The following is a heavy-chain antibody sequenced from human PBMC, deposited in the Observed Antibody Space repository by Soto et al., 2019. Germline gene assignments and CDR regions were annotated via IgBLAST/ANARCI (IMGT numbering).Heavy chain of an antibody. D-gene: IGHD2-15*01. J-gene: IGHJ4*02. CDR1: GFTFSSYA. Sequence: GGSLRLSCAASGFTFSSYAMGWVRQGPGKGLEWVAVVSIGGSTHYADSVRGRFTISRDNSTNTLSLQMNSLTAEDTAVYFCAKRRGAGGHFDYWGQGALVTSPQ. CDR2: VSIGGST. CDR3: AKRRGAGGHFDY. V-gene: IGHV3-23*01.